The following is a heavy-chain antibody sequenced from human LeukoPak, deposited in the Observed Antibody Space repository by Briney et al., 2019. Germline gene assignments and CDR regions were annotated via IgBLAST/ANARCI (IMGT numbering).Heavy chain of an antibody. CDR3: ARDIEYCSSTSCLPI. J-gene: IGHJ3*02. CDR2: INPNSGGT. V-gene: IGHV1-2*06. D-gene: IGHD2-2*01. Sequence: ASVKVSCKASGYTFTGYYMHWVRQAPGQGLEWMGRINPNSGGTNYAQKFQGRVTMTRDTSINTVYMELSRLRSDDTAVYYRARDIEYCSSTSCLPIWGQGTMVTVSS. CDR1: GYTFTGYY.